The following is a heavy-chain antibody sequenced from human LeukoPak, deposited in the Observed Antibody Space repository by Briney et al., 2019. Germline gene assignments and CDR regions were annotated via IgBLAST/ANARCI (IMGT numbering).Heavy chain of an antibody. V-gene: IGHV3-23*01. D-gene: IGHD3-22*01. Sequence: GGSLRLSCAASGFTFSSYAMSWVRQAPGKGLEWVSAISGSGGSTYYADSVKGRFTISRDNAKNSLYLQMNSLRAEDTAVYYCARRRSGYGPLDYWGQGTLVTVSS. J-gene: IGHJ4*02. CDR3: ARRRSGYGPLDY. CDR1: GFTFSSYA. CDR2: ISGSGGST.